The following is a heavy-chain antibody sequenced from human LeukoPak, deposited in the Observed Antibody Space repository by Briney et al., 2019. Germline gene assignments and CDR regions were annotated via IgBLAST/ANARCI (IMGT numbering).Heavy chain of an antibody. J-gene: IGHJ4*02. V-gene: IGHV1-69*04. CDR2: IIPILGIA. Sequence: GASVKVSCKASGYTFTSYAISWVRQAPGQGLEWMGRIIPILGIANYAQKFQGRVTITADKSTSTAYMELSSLRSEDTAVYYCARRYCSSTSCYEAFDCWGQGTLVTVSS. D-gene: IGHD2-2*01. CDR1: GYTFTSYA. CDR3: ARRYCSSTSCYEAFDC.